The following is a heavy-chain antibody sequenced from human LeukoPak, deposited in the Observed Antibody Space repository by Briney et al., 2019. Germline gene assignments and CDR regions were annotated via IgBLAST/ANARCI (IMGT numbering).Heavy chain of an antibody. CDR1: GGSISSSVYY. V-gene: IGHV4-61*08. CDR2: IYYSGST. D-gene: IGHD3-10*01. Sequence: SETLSLTCTVSGGSISSSVYYWGWIRQPPGKGLEWIGYIYYSGSTNYNPSLKSRVTISVDTSKNQFSLKLSSVTAADTAVYYCARGSRGYMDVWGKGTTVTISS. J-gene: IGHJ6*03. CDR3: ARGSRGYMDV.